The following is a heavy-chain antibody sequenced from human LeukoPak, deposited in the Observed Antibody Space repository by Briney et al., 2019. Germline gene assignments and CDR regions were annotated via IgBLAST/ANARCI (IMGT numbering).Heavy chain of an antibody. J-gene: IGHJ4*02. V-gene: IGHV1-18*01. D-gene: IGHD1-26*01. CDR1: GYTFTSYG. CDR3: ARDGQTFRSGSYSDPFDY. Sequence: ASVKVSCKASGYTFTSYGISWVRQAPGQGLEWMGWISAYNGNTNYAQKLQGRVTMTTDTSTSTAYMELRSLRSDDTAVYYCARDGQTFRSGSYSDPFDYRGQGTLVTVSS. CDR2: ISAYNGNT.